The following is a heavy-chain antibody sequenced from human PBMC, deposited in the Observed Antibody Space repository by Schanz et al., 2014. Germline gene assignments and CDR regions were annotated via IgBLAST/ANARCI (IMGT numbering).Heavy chain of an antibody. CDR3: GRDYSGGALDY. Sequence: VFLVESGGGLVQPGGSLRLSCAASGFTFSSYAMHWVRQAPGKGLEWVAVISYDGSNKYYADSVKGRFTISRDNSKNTMDLQMNSLRPEDTAVYYCGRDYSGGALDYWGQGTLVTVSS. CDR2: ISYDGSNK. D-gene: IGHD6-19*01. CDR1: GFTFSSYA. V-gene: IGHV3-30*04. J-gene: IGHJ4*02.